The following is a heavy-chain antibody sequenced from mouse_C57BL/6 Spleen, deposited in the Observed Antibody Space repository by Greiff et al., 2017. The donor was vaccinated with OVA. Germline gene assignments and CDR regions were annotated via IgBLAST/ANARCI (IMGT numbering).Heavy chain of an antibody. CDR1: GYTFTSYW. D-gene: IGHD2-3*01. CDR2: IYPGNSDT. V-gene: IGHV1-5*01. Sequence: EVQLQQSGTVLARPGASVKMSCKTSGYTFTSYWMHWVKQRPGQGLEWIGAIYPGNSDTSYNQKFKGKAKLTAVTSASTAYMELSSLTNEDSAVYYCTRYPYDGYLDYAMDYWGQGTSVTVSS. CDR3: TRYPYDGYLDYAMDY. J-gene: IGHJ4*01.